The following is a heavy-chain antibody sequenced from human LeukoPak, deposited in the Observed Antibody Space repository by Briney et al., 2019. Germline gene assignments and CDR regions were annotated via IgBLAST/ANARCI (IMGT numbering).Heavy chain of an antibody. CDR1: GYXFTGYY. Sequence: ASVKVSCKASGYXFTGYYIHWVRQAPGQGLEWMGWINPNSGGTNYAQKFQGRVTMTRDTSISTAYMELSRLRSDDTAVYYCARAPELTYYYDSSGYYPFDYWGQGTLVTVSS. V-gene: IGHV1-2*02. CDR2: INPNSGGT. J-gene: IGHJ4*02. CDR3: ARAPELTYYYDSSGYYPFDY. D-gene: IGHD3-22*01.